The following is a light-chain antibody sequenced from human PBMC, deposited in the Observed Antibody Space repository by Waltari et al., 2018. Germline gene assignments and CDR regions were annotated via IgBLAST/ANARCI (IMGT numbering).Light chain of an antibody. J-gene: IGLJ2*01. CDR1: SSDVGSYNY. CDR2: DGS. V-gene: IGLV2-14*03. Sequence: QSALTQPASVSGSPGQSITIPCTGTSSDVGSYNYVSWYQQLPGKAPKTIIYDGSKRPSGVSNRFSCSKSGNTASLTISGLQAEDEADYYCSSYTSSVLFGGGTKLTVL. CDR3: SSYTSSVL.